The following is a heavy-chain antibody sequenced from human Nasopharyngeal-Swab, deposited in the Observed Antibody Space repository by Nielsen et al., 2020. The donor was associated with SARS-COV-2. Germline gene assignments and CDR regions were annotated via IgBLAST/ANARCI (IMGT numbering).Heavy chain of an antibody. Sequence: SVKVSCKASGFTFNSSAVQWVRQARGQRLEWIGWIVVGSGNTNYAQKFQERVTITRDMSTSTAYMELSSLRSEDTAVYYCAAPCCSGGSCYDAFDIWGQGTMVTVSS. CDR1: GFTFNSSA. V-gene: IGHV1-58*01. CDR3: AAPCCSGGSCYDAFDI. J-gene: IGHJ3*02. D-gene: IGHD2-15*01. CDR2: IVVGSGNT.